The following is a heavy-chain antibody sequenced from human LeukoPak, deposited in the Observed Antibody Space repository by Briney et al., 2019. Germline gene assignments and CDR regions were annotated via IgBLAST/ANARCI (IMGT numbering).Heavy chain of an antibody. Sequence: GGSLRLSCAASGFTFSSYSMNWVRQAPGKGLEWVSSISSSSSYIYYADSVKGRFTISRDNAKNSLYLQMNSLSAEDTAVYYCARDPSFPVLRFLEWLPPEYFDYWGQGTLVTVSS. CDR3: ARDPSFPVLRFLEWLPPEYFDY. J-gene: IGHJ4*02. CDR2: ISSSSSYI. V-gene: IGHV3-21*01. D-gene: IGHD3-3*01. CDR1: GFTFSSYS.